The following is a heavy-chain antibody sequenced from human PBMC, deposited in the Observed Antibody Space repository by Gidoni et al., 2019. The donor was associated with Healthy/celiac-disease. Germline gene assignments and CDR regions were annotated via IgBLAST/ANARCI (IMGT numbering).Heavy chain of an antibody. CDR3: ARDGPDKYYFDY. Sequence: QVQLVESGGGVVQPGRSLRLSCAASGFTFSSYGMHWVRQAPGKGLEWVAVIWYDGSNKYYADSVKGRFTISRDNSKNTLYLQMNSLRAEDTAVYYCARDGPDKYYFDYWGQGTLVTVSS. CDR1: GFTFSSYG. D-gene: IGHD3-22*01. V-gene: IGHV3-33*01. J-gene: IGHJ4*02. CDR2: IWYDGSNK.